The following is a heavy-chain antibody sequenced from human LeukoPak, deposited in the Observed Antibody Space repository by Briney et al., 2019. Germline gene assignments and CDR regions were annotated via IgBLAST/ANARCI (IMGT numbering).Heavy chain of an antibody. CDR2: IWYDGSNK. V-gene: IGHV3-33*08. CDR1: GFTFSSYG. D-gene: IGHD3-3*01. Sequence: GRSLRLSCAASGFTFSSYGMHWVRQAPGKGLEWVAVIWYDGSNKYYADSVKGRFTISRDNSKNTLDLQMNSLRAEDTAVYYCARDRSYDFWSGYATPDYWGQGTLVTVSS. J-gene: IGHJ4*02. CDR3: ARDRSYDFWSGYATPDY.